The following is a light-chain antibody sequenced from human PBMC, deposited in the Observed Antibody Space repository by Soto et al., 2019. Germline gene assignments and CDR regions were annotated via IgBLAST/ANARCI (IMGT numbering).Light chain of an antibody. CDR3: QSYDSSLSGSIV. Sequence: QSVLTQPPSVSGAPGQRVTISCTGSSSNIGAGYDVHWYQQLPGTAPKLLIYANNNRPSGVPDRFSCSKSGTSASLTITGLQADDEADYYCQSYDSSLSGSIVFGTGTKLTVL. CDR2: ANN. CDR1: SSNIGAGYD. V-gene: IGLV1-40*01. J-gene: IGLJ1*01.